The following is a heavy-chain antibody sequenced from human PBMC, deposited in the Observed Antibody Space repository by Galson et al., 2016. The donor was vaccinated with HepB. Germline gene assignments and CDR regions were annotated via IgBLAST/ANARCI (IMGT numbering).Heavy chain of an antibody. Sequence: SLRLSCAGSGFTFSSYSMNWVRQAPAKGLEWVSSISSSSTYIYYADSVKGRFTIFRDNAKNSLYLQMNSLRAEDTAVYYCARDLTGFKKYYDFWSGHFYHYYGMDVWGQGTTVTISS. V-gene: IGHV3-21*01. J-gene: IGHJ6*02. CDR3: ARDLTGFKKYYDFWSGHFYHYYGMDV. CDR2: ISSSSTYI. D-gene: IGHD3-3*01. CDR1: GFTFSSYS.